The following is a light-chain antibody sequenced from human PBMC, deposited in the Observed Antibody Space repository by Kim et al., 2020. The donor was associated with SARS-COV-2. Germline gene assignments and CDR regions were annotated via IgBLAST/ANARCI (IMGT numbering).Light chain of an antibody. J-gene: IGKJ4*01. V-gene: IGKV3-11*01. CDR2: DAS. CDR3: QQRTSWPTVT. CDR1: PDISSY. Sequence: EIVLTQSPATLSLSPGERATLSCRASPDISSYLAWYQQKPGQAPRLLIYDASNRATGIPARFSGSGSGTDFTLTISSLEPEDFAVYYCQQRTSWPTVTFGGGTKLE.